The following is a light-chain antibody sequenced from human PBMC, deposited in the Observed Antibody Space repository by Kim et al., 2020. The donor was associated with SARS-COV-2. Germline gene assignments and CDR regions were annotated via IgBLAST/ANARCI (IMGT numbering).Light chain of an antibody. V-gene: IGLV2-8*01. Sequence: GQSVTISCTGTSSDVGAYNHVSWYRQHPGKAPKLMIYEVSNRPSGVPDRFSGSKSGNTASPTVSGLQAEDEADYYCSSYSDSISYVFGTGTKVTVL. CDR1: SSDVGAYNH. CDR3: SSYSDSISYV. CDR2: EVS. J-gene: IGLJ1*01.